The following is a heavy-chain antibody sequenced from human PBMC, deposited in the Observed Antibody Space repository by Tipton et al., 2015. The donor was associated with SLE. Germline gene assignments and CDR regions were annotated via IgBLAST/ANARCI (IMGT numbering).Heavy chain of an antibody. V-gene: IGHV3-48*01. J-gene: IGHJ4*02. D-gene: IGHD3-10*01. Sequence: SLRLSCAASGFTFSKYSMNWVRQAPGKGLEWVSYISSSGIIYYEDSVKGRLTISRDIAKNSLYLQMNGLRAEDTALYYCAKARSSDTGSFFDYWGQGILVTVSS. CDR3: AKARSSDTGSFFDY. CDR1: GFTFSKYS. CDR2: ISSSGII.